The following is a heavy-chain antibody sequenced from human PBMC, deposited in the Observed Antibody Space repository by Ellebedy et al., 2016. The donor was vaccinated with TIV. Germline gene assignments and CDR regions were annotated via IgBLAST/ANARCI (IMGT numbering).Heavy chain of an antibody. CDR1: GYRFTING. CDR2: ISANSGNT. Sequence: ASVKVSCXASGYRFTINGISWARQAPGQGLEWMGWISANSGNTIYAQKLQGRVTMTTDTSASTAYMELRSLTSDDTAVYYCARDRHYSFDNWGQGTLVTVSS. CDR3: ARDRHYSFDN. J-gene: IGHJ4*02. V-gene: IGHV1-18*01. D-gene: IGHD1-26*01.